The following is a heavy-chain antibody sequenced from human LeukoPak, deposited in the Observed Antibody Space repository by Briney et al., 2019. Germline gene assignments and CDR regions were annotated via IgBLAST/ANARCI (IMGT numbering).Heavy chain of an antibody. D-gene: IGHD3-9*01. Sequence: RASVKVSCKASGGTFSSYAISWVRQVPGQGLEWMGGIIPIFGTANYAQKFQGRVTITTDESTSTAYMELSSLRSEDTAVYYCARGDPIRSYFDYWGQGTLVTVSS. CDR3: ARGDPIRSYFDY. CDR2: IIPIFGTA. CDR1: GGTFSSYA. J-gene: IGHJ4*02. V-gene: IGHV1-69*05.